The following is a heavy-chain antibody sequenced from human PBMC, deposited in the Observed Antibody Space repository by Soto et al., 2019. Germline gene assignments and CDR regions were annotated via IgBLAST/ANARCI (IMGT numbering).Heavy chain of an antibody. Sequence: QVQLVQSGAEVKQPGASVKVSCKSSGYTFTHYAMHWVRQAPGQGLEWLGWINTDNGNTAFSQKFQGRVPITMDTSASTAYVELSSLISEDTAVYYCARQGDSRILRDTFDIWGQGTLVTVAS. V-gene: IGHV1-3*04. J-gene: IGHJ3*02. CDR3: ARQGDSRILRDTFDI. D-gene: IGHD2-8*01. CDR1: GYTFTHYA. CDR2: INTDNGNT.